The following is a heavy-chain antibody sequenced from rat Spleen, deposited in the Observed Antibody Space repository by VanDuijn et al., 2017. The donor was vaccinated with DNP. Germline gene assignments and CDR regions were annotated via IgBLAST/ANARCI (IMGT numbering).Heavy chain of an antibody. Sequence: EVKLVESGGGLVQPGSSLKLSCAASGFNFNDYWMGWVRQAPGKGLEWIGQINKDSSTISYSPSLKDKLTISRDSAQNTLYLQMSKLGSEDTAIYYCARGPNYGGYADYVDYWGQGVTVTVSS. CDR2: INKDSSTI. CDR1: GFNFNDYW. V-gene: IGHV4-2*01. CDR3: ARGPNYGGYADYVDY. D-gene: IGHD1-11*01. J-gene: IGHJ2*01.